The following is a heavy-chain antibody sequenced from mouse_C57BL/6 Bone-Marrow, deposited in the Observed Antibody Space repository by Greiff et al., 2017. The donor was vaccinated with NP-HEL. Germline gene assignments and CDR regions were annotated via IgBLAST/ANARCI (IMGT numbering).Heavy chain of an antibody. V-gene: IGHV1-52*01. CDR2: IDPSDSET. CDR3: ARGYYGSSPFAY. Sequence: VQLQQPGAELVRPGSSVKLSCKASGYTFTSYWMHWVKQRPIQGLEWISNIDPSDSETHYNQKFKDKATLTVDKSSSTAYMQLSSLTSEDSAVYYWARGYYGSSPFAYWGQGTLVTVSA. D-gene: IGHD1-1*01. CDR1: GYTFTSYW. J-gene: IGHJ3*01.